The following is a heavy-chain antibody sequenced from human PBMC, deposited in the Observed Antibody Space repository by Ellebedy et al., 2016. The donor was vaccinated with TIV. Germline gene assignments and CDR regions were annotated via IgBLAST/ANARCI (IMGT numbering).Heavy chain of an antibody. Sequence: GESLKISCAASGFTFSGYYMSWFRQAPGKGPEWVSYISYSGDLMYYADSVKGRFTTSRDNAGNSLYLQMNSLSAEDTAVYYCARLGEIAAAGASDYWGQGTLVIVSS. CDR1: GFTFSGYY. CDR2: ISYSGDLM. V-gene: IGHV3-11*01. CDR3: ARLGEIAAAGASDY. D-gene: IGHD6-13*01. J-gene: IGHJ4*02.